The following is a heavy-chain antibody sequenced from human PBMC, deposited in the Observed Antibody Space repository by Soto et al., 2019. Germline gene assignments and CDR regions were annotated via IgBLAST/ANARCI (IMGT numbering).Heavy chain of an antibody. CDR3: AKDMNIASHGY. Sequence: GGSLRLSCAASGFTFSSYAMSWVRQAPGKGLEWVSAISGSGGSTYYADSVKGRFTISRDNSKNTLYLQMNSLRAEDTAVYCCAKDMNIASHGYWGQGTLVTVSS. CDR1: GFTFSSYA. D-gene: IGHD3-3*02. CDR2: ISGSGGST. J-gene: IGHJ4*02. V-gene: IGHV3-23*01.